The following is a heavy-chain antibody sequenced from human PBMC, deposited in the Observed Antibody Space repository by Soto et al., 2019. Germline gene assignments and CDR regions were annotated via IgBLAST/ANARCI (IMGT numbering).Heavy chain of an antibody. D-gene: IGHD3-3*02. Sequence: GGSLRLSCAASGFTFSSYSMNWVRQAPGKGLEWVSYISSSSSTIYYADSVKGRFTISRDNAKNSLYLQMNSLRAEDTAVYYCARDDNNPHFWSGYYTGWSGYFDYWGQGTLVTVSS. CDR2: ISSSSSTI. J-gene: IGHJ4*02. V-gene: IGHV3-48*01. CDR1: GFTFSSYS. CDR3: ARDDNNPHFWSGYYTGWSGYFDY.